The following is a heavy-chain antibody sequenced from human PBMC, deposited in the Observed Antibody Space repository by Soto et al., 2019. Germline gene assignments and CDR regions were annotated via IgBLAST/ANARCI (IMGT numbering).Heavy chain of an antibody. J-gene: IGHJ4*02. V-gene: IGHV2-5*04. D-gene: IGHD3-3*01. CDR1: GFSLTTSAVA. Sequence: QITLQESGPTLVKPTQTLTLTCTFSGFSLTTSAVAVGWIRQPPGRALEWLAIAYGSDDKFYSPSLRSRLTITKDHSETQVVLTLTDMDPVDTGTYFCVRRYDPYSFDYWGQGTLVTVSS. CDR3: VRRYDPYSFDY. CDR2: AYGSDDK.